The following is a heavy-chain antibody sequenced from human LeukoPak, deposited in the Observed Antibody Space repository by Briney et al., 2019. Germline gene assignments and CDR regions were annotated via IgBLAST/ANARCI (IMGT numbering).Heavy chain of an antibody. J-gene: IGHJ3*02. Sequence: PSETLSPTRTLYGHSISSTSHYSGWLRQPPGKTLEWIGSLTHTGRSYSSAALKSRVNISMDMSKSQFSLKLSSVTAADSGVYYCVAEMTASAAFDSWGRGTLVAVSS. CDR2: LTHTGRS. D-gene: IGHD2-21*02. CDR3: VAEMTASAAFDS. V-gene: IGHV4-39*01. CDR1: GHSISSTSHY.